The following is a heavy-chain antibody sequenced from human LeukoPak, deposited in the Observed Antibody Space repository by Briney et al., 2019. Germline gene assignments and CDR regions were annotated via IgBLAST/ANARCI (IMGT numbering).Heavy chain of an antibody. CDR2: INHSGST. CDR3: ARASIAARRYDY. D-gene: IGHD6-6*01. Sequence: PSETLSLTCAVYGGSFSGYYWSWIRQPPGKGLEWIGEINHSGSTNYNPSLKSRVTISVDTSKNQFSLKLSSVTAADTAVYYCARASIAARRYDYWGQGTLDTVSS. CDR1: GGSFSGYY. J-gene: IGHJ4*02. V-gene: IGHV4-34*01.